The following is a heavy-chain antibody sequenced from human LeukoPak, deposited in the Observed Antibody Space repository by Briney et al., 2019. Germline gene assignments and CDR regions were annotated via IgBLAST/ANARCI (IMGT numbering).Heavy chain of an antibody. CDR3: AKDKHPYSRMGWFDP. D-gene: IGHD6-13*01. Sequence: GGSLRLSCAASGFTFDDYAMHWVRQAPGKGLEWVSGISWNSGSIGYADSVKGRFTISRDNAKNSLYLQMNSLRAEDTALYYCAKDKHPYSRMGWFDPWGQGTLVTVSS. CDR1: GFTFDDYA. V-gene: IGHV3-9*01. CDR2: ISWNSGSI. J-gene: IGHJ5*02.